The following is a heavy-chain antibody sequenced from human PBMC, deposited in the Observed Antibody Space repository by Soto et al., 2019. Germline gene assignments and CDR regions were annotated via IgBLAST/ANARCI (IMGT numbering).Heavy chain of an antibody. CDR1: GGSISSGGNS. CDR3: AAGGGLPRYY. Sequence: QLQMQESGSGLVKPSQTLSLTCAVSGGSISSGGNSWSWIRQPPGKGQEWIGYIYHSGSTYYNPSLKSRVTISVDRSKNQFSLKLSSVTAADTAVYYCAAGGGLPRYYWGQGTLVTVSS. J-gene: IGHJ4*02. V-gene: IGHV4-30-2*01. D-gene: IGHD5-12*01. CDR2: IYHSGST.